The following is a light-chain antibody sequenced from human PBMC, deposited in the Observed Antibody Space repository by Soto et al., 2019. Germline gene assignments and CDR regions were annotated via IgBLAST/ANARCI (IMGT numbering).Light chain of an antibody. CDR1: SSDVGGYNY. V-gene: IGLV2-8*01. CDR3: SSYAASNNFYFV. J-gene: IGLJ3*02. CDR2: EVT. Sequence: SALTQPHSASGSPGQSVTISCTGTSSDVGGYNYVSWYQQYPGRAPKLMIYEVTKRPSGVPDRFSGSKSGNTASPTVSGLQAEDEADYYCSSYAASNNFYFVFGGGTKLTVL.